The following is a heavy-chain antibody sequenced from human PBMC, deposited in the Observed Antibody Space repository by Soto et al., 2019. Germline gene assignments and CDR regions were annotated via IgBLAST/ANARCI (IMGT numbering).Heavy chain of an antibody. CDR2: ISYDGSNK. Sequence: GGSLRLSCAASGFTFSSYGMHWVRQAPGKGLEWVAVISYDGSNKYYADSVKGRFTISRDNSKNTLYLQMNSLRAEDTAVYYCAKDHGSSRYYHDYWGQGTLVTVSS. V-gene: IGHV3-30*18. J-gene: IGHJ4*02. CDR3: AKDHGSSRYYHDY. CDR1: GFTFSSYG. D-gene: IGHD3-22*01.